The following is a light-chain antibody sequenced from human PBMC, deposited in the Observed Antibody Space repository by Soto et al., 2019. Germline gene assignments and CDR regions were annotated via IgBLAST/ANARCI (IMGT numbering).Light chain of an antibody. CDR3: QQYGSSPT. V-gene: IGKV3-20*01. J-gene: IGKJ3*01. CDR2: GAS. CDR1: QSVSSSY. Sequence: DIVLTQSPGTLSLSPGERATLSCRASQSVSSSYLAWYQQKPGQAPRLLIYGASSSATGIPDRFSGSGSGTDFTLTISRLEPEDFAVYYCQQYGSSPTFGPGTKVDIK.